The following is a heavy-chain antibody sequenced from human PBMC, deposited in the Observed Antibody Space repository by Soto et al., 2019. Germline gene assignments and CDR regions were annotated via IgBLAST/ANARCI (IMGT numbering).Heavy chain of an antibody. D-gene: IGHD2-2*01. V-gene: IGHV3-20*04. Sequence: SGGSLRLSCAASGFTFDDYGMSWVRQAPGKGLEWVSGINWNGGSTGYADSVKGRFTISRDNAKNSLYLQMNSLRAEDTALYYCASMGYCSSTSCDPIDYWGQGSLVTVSS. J-gene: IGHJ4*02. CDR3: ASMGYCSSTSCDPIDY. CDR2: INWNGGST. CDR1: GFTFDDYG.